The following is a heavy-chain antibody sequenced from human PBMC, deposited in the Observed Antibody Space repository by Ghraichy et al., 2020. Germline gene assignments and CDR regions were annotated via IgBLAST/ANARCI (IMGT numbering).Heavy chain of an antibody. V-gene: IGHV3-23*01. J-gene: IGHJ4*02. CDR1: GFTFSSYA. D-gene: IGHD2-15*01. CDR3: AKALSFCSGGSCYPGIFDY. Sequence: LSLTCAASGFTFSSYAMSWVRQAPGKGLEWVSAISGSGGSTYYADSVKGRFTISRDNSKNTLYLQMNSLRAEDTAVYYCAKALSFCSGGSCYPGIFDYWGQGTLVTVSS. CDR2: ISGSGGST.